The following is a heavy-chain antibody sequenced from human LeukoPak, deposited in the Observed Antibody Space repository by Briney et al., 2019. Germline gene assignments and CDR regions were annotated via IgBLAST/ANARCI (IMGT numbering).Heavy chain of an antibody. J-gene: IGHJ4*02. CDR2: ISPTSSYM. CDR1: GFTFTDFY. D-gene: IGHD5-12*01. Sequence: PGGSLRLSCAASGFTFTDFYMNWVRQAPGKGLEWVSWISPTSSYMYYADSVKGRFTISRDNAKNSLSLQMNSLRAEDTAVYYCVRDGGVSGYDLLDYWGQGTLVTVSS. V-gene: IGHV3-21*01. CDR3: VRDGGVSGYDLLDY.